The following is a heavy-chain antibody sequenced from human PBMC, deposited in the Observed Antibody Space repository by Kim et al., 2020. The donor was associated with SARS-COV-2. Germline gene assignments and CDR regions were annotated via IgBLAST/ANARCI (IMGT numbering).Heavy chain of an antibody. CDR1: GFTFGDYA. CDR3: AKHVGMLPRGDYYYGMDV. V-gene: IGHV3-9*01. J-gene: IGHJ6*02. Sequence: GGSLRLSCAASGFTFGDYAIHWVRQAPGKGLEWVSGISWNSGKIAYADSVKGRFTISRDNAKNSLYLQMTSLRAEDTAFYYCAKHVGMLPRGDYYYGMDVWGQGTTVTVSS. CDR2: ISWNSGKI. D-gene: IGHD3-16*01.